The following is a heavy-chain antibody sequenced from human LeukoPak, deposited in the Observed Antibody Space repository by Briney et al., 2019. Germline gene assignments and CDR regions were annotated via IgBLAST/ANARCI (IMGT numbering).Heavy chain of an antibody. D-gene: IGHD3-9*01. J-gene: IGHJ6*02. CDR1: GFTFSRYG. V-gene: IGHV3-33*01. CDR3: ARDRHLRYFDWLPLYYYGMDV. CDR2: IWYDGSEK. Sequence: GRSLRLSCAASGFTFSRYGMHWVRQAPGKGLEWVAVIWYDGSEKYYADSVKGRLTISRDNSKNTVYLQMNSLRAEDTAVYYCARDRHLRYFDWLPLYYYGMDVWGQGTTVTVSS.